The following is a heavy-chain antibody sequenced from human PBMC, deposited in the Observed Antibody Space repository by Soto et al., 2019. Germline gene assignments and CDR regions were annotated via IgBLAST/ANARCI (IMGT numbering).Heavy chain of an antibody. J-gene: IGHJ6*02. CDR2: ISYDGSNK. V-gene: IGHV3-30-3*01. D-gene: IGHD5-18*01. CDR3: ARGASGDSYGYRDYYYGMDV. Sequence: GGSLRLSCAASGFTFSTYAMHWVRQAPGKGLEWEAAISYDGSNKYYADSVKGRFSISRDNPKNTVYLQMNSLRAEDTAVYYCARGASGDSYGYRDYYYGMDVWGQGTTVTVSS. CDR1: GFTFSTYA.